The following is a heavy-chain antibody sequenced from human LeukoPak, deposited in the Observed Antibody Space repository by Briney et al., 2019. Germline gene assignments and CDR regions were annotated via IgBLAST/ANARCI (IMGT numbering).Heavy chain of an antibody. D-gene: IGHD6-13*01. Sequence: GGSLRLSCAASAFTFSSYSMNWVRQAPGKGLEWVSSISSSSSYIFYADSLKGRFTISRDNSKNTLYLQMNSLRAEDTAVYYCAKTPSWYGNWFDPWGQGTLVTVSS. CDR1: AFTFSSYS. CDR3: AKTPSWYGNWFDP. CDR2: ISSSSSYI. J-gene: IGHJ5*02. V-gene: IGHV3-21*04.